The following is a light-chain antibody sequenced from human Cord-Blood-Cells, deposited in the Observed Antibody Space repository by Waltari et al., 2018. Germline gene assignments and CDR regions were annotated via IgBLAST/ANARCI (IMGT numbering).Light chain of an antibody. Sequence: SYELTQPPSVSVSPGQKASLTCSGDKLGDKYACWYQQKPGQSPVLVIYQDSKRPSGIPERFSGSNSGNTATLTISGTQAMDEADYYCQAWDSSTVFGTGTKVTVL. V-gene: IGLV3-1*01. CDR3: QAWDSSTV. CDR2: QDS. CDR1: KLGDKY. J-gene: IGLJ1*01.